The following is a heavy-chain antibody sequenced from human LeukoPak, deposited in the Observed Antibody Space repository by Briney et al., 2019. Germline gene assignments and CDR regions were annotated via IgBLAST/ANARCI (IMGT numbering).Heavy chain of an antibody. CDR1: GFSLSGYW. Sequence: GGSLRLSCVASGFSLSGYWMYWVRQAPGKGLMYISRNNGDGSTTNYADVVKGRFTMSRDNVKSTLYLQMNSLRVEDTAVYYCARDPRNVGLAPWGQGTLVTVSS. D-gene: IGHD2-15*01. CDR3: ARDPRNVGLAP. CDR2: NNGDGSTT. J-gene: IGHJ5*02. V-gene: IGHV3-74*01.